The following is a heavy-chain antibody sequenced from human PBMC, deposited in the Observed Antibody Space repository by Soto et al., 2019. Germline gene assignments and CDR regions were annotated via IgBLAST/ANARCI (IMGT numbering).Heavy chain of an antibody. J-gene: IGHJ4*02. V-gene: IGHV4-39*07. CDR3: ARSPPRYCSGGSCYNYFDY. D-gene: IGHD2-15*01. CDR1: GGSISSSSYY. CDR2: IYYSGST. Sequence: SETLSLTCTVSGGSISSSSYYWGWIRQPPGKGLEWIGSIYYSGSTYHNPSLKSRVTISVDTSKNQFSLKLSSVTAADTAVYYCARSPPRYCSGGSCYNYFDYWGQGTLVTVSS.